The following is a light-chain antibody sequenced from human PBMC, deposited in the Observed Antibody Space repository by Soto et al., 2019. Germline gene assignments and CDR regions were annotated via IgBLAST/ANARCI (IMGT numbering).Light chain of an antibody. CDR2: EVS. V-gene: IGLV2-8*01. CDR3: SSYAGSDNYV. Sequence: QSVLTQPPSASGSPGQSVSISCTGTSIDVGAYNHVSWYQQHPGKAPKLIIYEVSKRPSGVPDRFSGSKSGNAASLTVSGLQAEDEADYYCSSYAGSDNYVFGTGTRSPS. CDR1: SIDVGAYNH. J-gene: IGLJ1*01.